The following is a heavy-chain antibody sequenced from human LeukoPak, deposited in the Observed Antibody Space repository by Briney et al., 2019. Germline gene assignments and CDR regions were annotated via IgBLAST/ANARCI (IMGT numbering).Heavy chain of an antibody. J-gene: IGHJ2*01. CDR2: LYCGTT. V-gene: IGHV4-39*01. CDR1: GGSINCG. Sequence: PSETLSLTCTVSGGSINCGGWIRQPPGKGLEWIGSLYCGTTHYNPSLKSRVTISVDTSKNQFSLKLSSVTAADTAVYYCARVEDMGDYRYWYFEVWGRGTLVTVSS. D-gene: IGHD1-26*01. CDR3: ARVEDMGDYRYWYFEV.